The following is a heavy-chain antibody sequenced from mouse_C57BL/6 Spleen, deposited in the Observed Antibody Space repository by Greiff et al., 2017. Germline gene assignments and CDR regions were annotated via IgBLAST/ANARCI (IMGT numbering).Heavy chain of an antibody. CDR2: IDPSDSYT. J-gene: IGHJ2*01. D-gene: IGHD2-1*01. V-gene: IGHV1-50*01. CDR3: AREVFLLYFDY. CDR1: GYTFTSYW. Sequence: QVQLQQPGAELVKPGASVKLSCKASGYTFTSYWMQWVKQRPGQGLEWIGEIDPSDSYTNSTQKFKGTATLTVDTSSRTAYMQLSSLTSEDSAVYYGAREVFLLYFDYWGQGTTLTVSS.